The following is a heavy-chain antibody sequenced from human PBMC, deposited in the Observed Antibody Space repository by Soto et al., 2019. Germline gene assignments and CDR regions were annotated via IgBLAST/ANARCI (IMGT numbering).Heavy chain of an antibody. J-gene: IGHJ6*02. CDR1: GFTLSSYA. D-gene: IGHD3-22*01. V-gene: IGHV3-30-3*01. Sequence: GGSLRLSCAASGFTLSSYAMHWVRQAPGKGLEWVAVISYDGSNKYYADSVKGRFTISRDNSKNTLYLQMNSLRAEDTAVYYCARSYYYEIIYYYYGMDVWGQGTTVTVSS. CDR3: ARSYYYEIIYYYYGMDV. CDR2: ISYDGSNK.